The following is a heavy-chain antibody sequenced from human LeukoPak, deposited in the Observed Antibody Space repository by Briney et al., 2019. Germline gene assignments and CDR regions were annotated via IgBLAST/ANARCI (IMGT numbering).Heavy chain of an antibody. D-gene: IGHD1-1*01. CDR2: IGGADDM. CDR3: AKDATPFNSVWDYFEH. Sequence: GGSLRLSCAASGFTLSVHAMSWVRQAPGKGLEWVAGIGGADDMHYIGSVKGRFTVSRDDSKNTLYLQMNSLRVEDTALYYCAKDATPFNSVWDYFEHWGQGIHVTVSS. J-gene: IGHJ4*02. V-gene: IGHV3-23*01. CDR1: GFTLSVHA.